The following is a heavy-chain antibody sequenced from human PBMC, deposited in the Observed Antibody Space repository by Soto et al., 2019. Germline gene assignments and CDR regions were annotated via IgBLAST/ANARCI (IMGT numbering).Heavy chain of an antibody. CDR1: GGSVTSDEDY. V-gene: IGHV4-30-4*01. J-gene: IGHJ4*02. Sequence: SETLSLTCTVSGGSVTSDEDYWTWIRQSPWKGLEWIGYISNSGSTGYNPSLKTRLSMSVDRSKNQFTLRLTSVTAADTAVYFCATESGSTYGYFDHWGQGTQVTASS. CDR3: ATESGSTYGYFDH. D-gene: IGHD5-18*01. CDR2: ISNSGST.